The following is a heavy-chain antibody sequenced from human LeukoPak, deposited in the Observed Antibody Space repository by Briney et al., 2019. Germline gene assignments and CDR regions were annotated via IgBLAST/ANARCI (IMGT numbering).Heavy chain of an antibody. CDR1: GFTFSSYA. Sequence: PGGSLRLSCAASGFTFSSYAMHWVRQAPGKGLEWVAVISYDGSNKYYADSVKGRFTISRDNSKNTLYLQMNSLRAEDTAVHYCARDPGGSGDYFDYWGQGTLVTVSS. D-gene: IGHD3-10*01. V-gene: IGHV3-30-3*01. CDR2: ISYDGSNK. J-gene: IGHJ4*02. CDR3: ARDPGGSGDYFDY.